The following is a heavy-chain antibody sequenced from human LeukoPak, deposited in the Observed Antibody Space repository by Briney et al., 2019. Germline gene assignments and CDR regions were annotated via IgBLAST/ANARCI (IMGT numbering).Heavy chain of an antibody. V-gene: IGHV1-69*05. CDR2: ILPSSGTT. CDR3: ARGASPFED. CDR1: GGTFSSET. Sequence: ASVKVSCTASGGTFSSETITWVRQAPGQGPEWMGGILPSSGTTAYARSLQDRVTMTTDASTDTAYMELSSLRSEDTALCYCARGASPFEDWGQGTLVTVSS. J-gene: IGHJ4*02.